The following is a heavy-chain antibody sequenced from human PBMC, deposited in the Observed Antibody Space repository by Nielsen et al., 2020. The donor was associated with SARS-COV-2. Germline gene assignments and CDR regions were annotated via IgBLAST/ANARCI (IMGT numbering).Heavy chain of an antibody. D-gene: IGHD6-13*01. J-gene: IGHJ5*02. CDR3: AKAAGYSSSWYLRWFDP. CDR1: GFIFSYSP. CDR2: IKPDGGDR. Sequence: GESLKISCATSGFIFSYSPMTWVRQAPGKGLEWVATIKPDGGDRFYVDSVKGRFTISRDNSKSTLYLQMNSLRAEDTAVYYCAKAAGYSSSWYLRWFDPWGQGTLVTVSS. V-gene: IGHV3-7*03.